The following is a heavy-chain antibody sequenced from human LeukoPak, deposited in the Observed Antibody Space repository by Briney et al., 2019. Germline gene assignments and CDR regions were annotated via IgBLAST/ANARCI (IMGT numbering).Heavy chain of an antibody. J-gene: IGHJ6*03. D-gene: IGHD6-19*01. Sequence: SETLSLTCAVSGYSISSGYYWGWIRQPPGKGLEWIGSIYHSGSTYYNPSLKSRVTISVDTSKNQFSLKLSSVTAADTAVYYCARHTYSSGWSTELYYYYYMDVWGKGTTVTVSS. CDR2: IYHSGST. CDR3: ARHTYSSGWSTELYYYYYMDV. V-gene: IGHV4-38-2*01. CDR1: GYSISSGYY.